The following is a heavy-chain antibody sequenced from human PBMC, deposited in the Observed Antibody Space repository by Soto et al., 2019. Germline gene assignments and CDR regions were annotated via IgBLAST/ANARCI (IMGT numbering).Heavy chain of an antibody. J-gene: IGHJ4*02. D-gene: IGHD2-8*01. CDR1: GYTFMNYG. Sequence: ASVQVSCKASGYTFMNYGISGVRQAPGQGLERMGWSSPYNGNAIYAQNVQGRATVTPDRSTSTAYMEVRSLTSDDTALFYCARNEGDCTKGVFYDYWGQGALVTVSS. CDR2: SSPYNGNA. V-gene: IGHV1-18*01. CDR3: ARNEGDCTKGVFYDY.